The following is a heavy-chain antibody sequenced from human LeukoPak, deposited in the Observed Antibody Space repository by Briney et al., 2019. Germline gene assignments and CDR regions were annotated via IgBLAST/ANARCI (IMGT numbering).Heavy chain of an antibody. V-gene: IGHV3-23*01. CDR3: AKLRGVIITAHHSGPFDY. CDR1: GFTFSSYA. CDR2: ISGSGGST. J-gene: IGHJ4*02. Sequence: GGSLRLSCAASGFTFSSYAMSWVRQAPVKGLEWVSAISGSGGSTYYADSVKGRFTISRDNSKNTLYLQMNSLRAEDTAVYYCAKLRGVIITAHHSGPFDYWGQGTLVTVSS. D-gene: IGHD3-10*01.